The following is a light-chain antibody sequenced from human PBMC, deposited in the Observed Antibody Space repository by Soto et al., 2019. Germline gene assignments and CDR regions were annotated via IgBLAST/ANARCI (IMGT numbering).Light chain of an antibody. CDR3: QQYKSYPYT. CDR1: QDISNA. Sequence: DIQMTQSPSSLSASVGGRVTITCRASQDISNALAWFQQKPGKAPESLIYAASSLQSGVPSRFSGDGSGTHFTLTIGSLQPEDFASYYCQQYKSYPYTFGQGTKLEIK. V-gene: IGKV1-16*01. J-gene: IGKJ2*01. CDR2: AAS.